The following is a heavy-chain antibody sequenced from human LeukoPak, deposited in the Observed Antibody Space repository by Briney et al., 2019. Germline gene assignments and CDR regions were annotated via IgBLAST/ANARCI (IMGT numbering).Heavy chain of an antibody. CDR1: GYTFTSNY. J-gene: IGHJ6*02. CDR3: ATTPRGYSSGWYHGSVGRYYYYYGMDV. V-gene: IGHV1-46*01. D-gene: IGHD6-19*01. Sequence: ASVKVSCKASGYTFTSNYIHWVRQAPGQGLEWMGMIYPRDGSTSYAQKFQGRVTVTRDTSTSTVHMELSSLRSEDTAVYYCATTPRGYSSGWYHGSVGRYYYYYGMDVWGQGTTVTVSS. CDR2: IYPRDGST.